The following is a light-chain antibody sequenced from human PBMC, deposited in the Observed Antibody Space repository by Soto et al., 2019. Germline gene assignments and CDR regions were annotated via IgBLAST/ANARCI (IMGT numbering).Light chain of an antibody. CDR1: SSDVGGYNY. J-gene: IGLJ3*02. CDR2: EVS. CDR3: SSYTTSSTPYWV. Sequence: QSVLTQPASVSGSPGQSITISCTGTSSDVGGYNYVSWYQQHPGKAPKLMIYEVSNRPSGVSNRFSGSKSGNTASLTISGLQAEDEADYYRSSYTTSSTPYWVFGGGTKLTVL. V-gene: IGLV2-14*01.